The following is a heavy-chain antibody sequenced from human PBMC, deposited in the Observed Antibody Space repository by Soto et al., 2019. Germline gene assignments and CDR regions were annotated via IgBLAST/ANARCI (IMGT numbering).Heavy chain of an antibody. V-gene: IGHV3-74*01. Sequence: EVQLVESGGGLVQPGGSLRLSCVASGFTFRSSWMHWVRQAPGKGLVWVSRINSDATTKNYAAYVQGRFTIARDNAENTLYLQMDSLTAEDTAVYYWARGPTGWYGYDYWGQGTLVTVSS. CDR1: GFTFRSSW. D-gene: IGHD6-19*01. CDR2: INSDATTK. J-gene: IGHJ4*02. CDR3: ARGPTGWYGYDY.